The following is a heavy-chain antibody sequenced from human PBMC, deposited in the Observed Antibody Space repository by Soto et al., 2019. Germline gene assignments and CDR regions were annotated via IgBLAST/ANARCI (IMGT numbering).Heavy chain of an antibody. V-gene: IGHV3-30*18. J-gene: IGHJ4*02. CDR1: GFTFSSYG. D-gene: IGHD3-16*01. CDR2: ISYDGSNK. Sequence: GGSLRLSCAASGFTFSSYGMHWVRQAPGKGLEWVAFISYDGSNKYYADSVKGRFTVSRDNSKNTLYLQTNSLRIEDTAVHYCAKDAGGRGRFDYWGQGTLVTVSS. CDR3: AKDAGGRGRFDY.